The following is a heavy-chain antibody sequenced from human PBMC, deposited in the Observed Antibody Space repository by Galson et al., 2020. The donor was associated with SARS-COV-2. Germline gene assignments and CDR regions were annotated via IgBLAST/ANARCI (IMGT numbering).Heavy chain of an antibody. J-gene: IGHJ4*02. V-gene: IGHV3-21*01. D-gene: IGHD1-26*01. CDR1: GFSFIKYS. CDR3: ARDLIGWEVREVDY. Sequence: TGGSLRFSCAASGFSFIKYSMTWVRQVPGKGLEWVSSITSSSGDTYYADSVKGRFTISRDNAKNSLYLQMNSLRAEDTAVYYCARDLIGWEVREVDYWGQGTLVTVSS. CDR2: ITSSSGDT.